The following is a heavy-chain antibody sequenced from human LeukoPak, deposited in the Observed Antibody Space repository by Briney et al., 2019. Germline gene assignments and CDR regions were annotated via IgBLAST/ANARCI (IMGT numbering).Heavy chain of an antibody. CDR1: GFTFSSYG. J-gene: IGHJ3*02. CDR3: ARDRRAFDI. Sequence: GGSLRLSCAASGFTFSSYGMHWVRQAPGKGLEWVAVIWYDGSNKYYADSVKGRFTISRDNSKNALYLQMNSLRAEDTAVYYCARDRRAFDIWGQGTMVTVSS. CDR2: IWYDGSNK. V-gene: IGHV3-33*01.